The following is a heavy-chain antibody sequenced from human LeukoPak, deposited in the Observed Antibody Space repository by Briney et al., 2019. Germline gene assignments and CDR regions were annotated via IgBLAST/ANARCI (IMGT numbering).Heavy chain of an antibody. CDR1: GFTFGTYW. CDR3: ARDVNWGHFDY. Sequence: GGSLRLSCAASGFTFGTYWMAWVRQDPGKGLEWVASIREDGSDYVASMKGRFAISRNNAKNSVYLQMNSLRAEDTAVYYCARDVNWGHFDYWGQGTLVTVS. D-gene: IGHD7-27*01. CDR2: IREDGS. J-gene: IGHJ4*02. V-gene: IGHV3-7*01.